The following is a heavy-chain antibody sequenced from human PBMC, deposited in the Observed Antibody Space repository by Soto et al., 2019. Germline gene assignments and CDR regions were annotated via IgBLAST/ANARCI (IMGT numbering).Heavy chain of an antibody. CDR2: INHNSGGT. CDR1: GYTFTGNY. D-gene: IGHD1-1*01. CDR3: ARDRLQLWLDTLYI. J-gene: IGHJ3*02. Sequence: GASLKVSCKASGYTFTGNYIHWVRQALGQGLEWMGWINHNSGGTNFAKKFQGRATMTRDTSISTDFMELSRLKSDDTAVYYCARDRLQLWLDTLYIWGQETMVT. V-gene: IGHV1-2*02.